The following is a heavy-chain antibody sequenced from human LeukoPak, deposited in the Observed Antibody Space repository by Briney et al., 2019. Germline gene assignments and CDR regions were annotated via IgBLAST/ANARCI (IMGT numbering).Heavy chain of an antibody. V-gene: IGHV4-61*02. Sequence: SETLSLTCTVSGGSISSGSYYWSWIRQPAGKGLEWIGRIYTSGSTYYNPSLKSRVTISVDTSKNQFSLKLSSVTAADTAVYYCARVLVAATLKWFDPWGQGTLVTVSS. D-gene: IGHD2-15*01. CDR2: IYTSGST. CDR1: GGSISSGSYY. CDR3: ARVLVAATLKWFDP. J-gene: IGHJ5*02.